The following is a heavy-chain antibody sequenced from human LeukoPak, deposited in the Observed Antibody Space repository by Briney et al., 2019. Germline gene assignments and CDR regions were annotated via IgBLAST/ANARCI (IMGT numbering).Heavy chain of an antibody. Sequence: PGGSLRLSCAASGFTFSSYWMSWVRQAPGRGLEWVATIKEDGGQKYYVDSVKGRFTISRDNAKNSLYLQMNSLRAEDTAVYYCARFRAVSGNCDYWGQGTLVTVSS. CDR1: GFTFSSYW. CDR2: IKEDGGQK. J-gene: IGHJ4*02. V-gene: IGHV3-7*05. D-gene: IGHD6-19*01. CDR3: ARFRAVSGNCDY.